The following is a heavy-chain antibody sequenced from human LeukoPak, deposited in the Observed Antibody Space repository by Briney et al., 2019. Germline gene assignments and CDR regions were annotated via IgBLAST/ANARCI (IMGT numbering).Heavy chain of an antibody. V-gene: IGHV3-21*01. CDR2: ISSSSSYI. Sequence: GSLRLSCAASGFTFSSYSMNWVRQAPGKGLEWVSSISSSSSYIYYADSVKGRFTISRDNAKNSLYLQMNSLRAEDTAVYYCARVQYYYDSSGYYSDYWGQGTLVTVPS. CDR3: ARVQYYYDSSGYYSDY. CDR1: GFTFSSYS. D-gene: IGHD3-22*01. J-gene: IGHJ4*02.